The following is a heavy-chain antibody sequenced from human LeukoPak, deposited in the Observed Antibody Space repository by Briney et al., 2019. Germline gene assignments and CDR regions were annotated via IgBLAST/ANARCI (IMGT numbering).Heavy chain of an antibody. D-gene: IGHD2-2*01. CDR1: GFSFSSYW. Sequence: PGGSLRLSCAAYGFSFSSYWMNWVRQAPGKGLEWVANIKQDGSEKYYVDSVKGRFTISRDNAKNSLYLQMNSLRAEDTAVYYCARDGAPDSHCSSTSCAIRWGQGTLVTVSS. CDR3: ARDGAPDSHCSSTSCAIR. CDR2: IKQDGSEK. J-gene: IGHJ4*02. V-gene: IGHV3-7*01.